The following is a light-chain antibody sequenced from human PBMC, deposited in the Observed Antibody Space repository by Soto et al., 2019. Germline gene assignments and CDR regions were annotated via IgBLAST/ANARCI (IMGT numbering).Light chain of an antibody. CDR3: QQYSGSSWT. Sequence: DIPMTQSPSTLSASVGDRVTITCRASQSISSWLAWYQQKPGKAPKLLIYKASSLESGVPSRFSGSGSGTEFTLTISSLQPDDFATYYCQQYSGSSWTFGQGTKVEIK. J-gene: IGKJ1*01. CDR2: KAS. V-gene: IGKV1-5*03. CDR1: QSISSW.